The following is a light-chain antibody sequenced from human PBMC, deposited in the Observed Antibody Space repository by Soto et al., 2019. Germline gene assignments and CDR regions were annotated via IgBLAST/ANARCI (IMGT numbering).Light chain of an antibody. J-gene: IGKJ1*01. V-gene: IGKV1-5*03. CDR3: QQYNSYPWK. CDR1: QSISSW. Sequence: DIQMTHSPSTLSASVGDRVTITCRASQSISSWLAWYQQKPGKAPKLLIYKASSLESGVPSRFSGSGSGTEFTLTISSLQPDDFATYYCQQYNSYPWKFGQGTKVDIK. CDR2: KAS.